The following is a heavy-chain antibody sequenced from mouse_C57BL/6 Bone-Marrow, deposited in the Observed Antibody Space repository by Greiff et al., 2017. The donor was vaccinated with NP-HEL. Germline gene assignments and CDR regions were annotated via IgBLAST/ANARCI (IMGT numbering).Heavy chain of an antibody. V-gene: IGHV5-2*01. D-gene: IGHD1-1*01. J-gene: IGHJ3*01. CDR3: ILYYYGSRP. Sequence: EVMLVESGGGLVQPGESLKLSCESNEYEFPSHDMSWVRKTPEKRLELVAAINSDGGSTYYPDTMERRFIISIDNTKKTLYLQISSLRSEDTALYPGILYYYGSRPWCQGTLVTVSA. CDR1: EYEFPSHD. CDR2: INSDGGST.